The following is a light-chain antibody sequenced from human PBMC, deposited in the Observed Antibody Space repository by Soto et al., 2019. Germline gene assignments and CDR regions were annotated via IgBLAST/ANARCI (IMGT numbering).Light chain of an antibody. CDR3: SSYAGSNNVV. CDR2: EVS. CDR1: SSDVGGYNY. J-gene: IGLJ2*01. Sequence: SALTQPASVSGSPGQSITVSCTGTSSDVGGYNYVSWYQQHPGKAPKLMIYEVSNRPSGIPHRFSASKSGNTASLTISGLQAADEADYYCSSYAGSNNVVFGGGTKLTVL. V-gene: IGLV2-14*01.